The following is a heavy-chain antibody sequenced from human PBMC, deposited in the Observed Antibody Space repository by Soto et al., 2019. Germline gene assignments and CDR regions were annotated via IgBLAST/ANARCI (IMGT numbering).Heavy chain of an antibody. CDR2: ISYDGSNK. CDR1: GFTFSSYG. V-gene: IGHV3-30*18. J-gene: IGHJ4*02. Sequence: QVQLVESGGGVVQPGRSLRLSCAASGFTFSSYGMHWVRQAPGKGLEWVAVISYDGSNKYYADSVNGRFTISRDNSKNTLYLQMNGLRSEDTAVYYCAKDHSGYDLGTTEFYYWGQGPLVTVSS. CDR3: AKDHSGYDLGTTEFYY. D-gene: IGHD5-12*01.